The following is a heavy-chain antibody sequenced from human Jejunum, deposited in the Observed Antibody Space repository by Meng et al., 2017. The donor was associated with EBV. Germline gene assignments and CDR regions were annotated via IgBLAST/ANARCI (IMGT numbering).Heavy chain of an antibody. V-gene: IGHV1-18*01. CDR1: GYDFNNSG. J-gene: IGHJ4*02. Sequence: QVPVVQFGADVKKPCASVKGSCKSSGYDFNNSGSSRVRQAPGQGREWLIWISVYRGNTNYAQRFQDRVTLTTNTSTSTVYMDLSSLTSDDTSFYYCARDRSNSDYWGQGTLVTVSS. CDR3: ARDRSNSDY. D-gene: IGHD5-24*01. CDR2: ISVYRGNT.